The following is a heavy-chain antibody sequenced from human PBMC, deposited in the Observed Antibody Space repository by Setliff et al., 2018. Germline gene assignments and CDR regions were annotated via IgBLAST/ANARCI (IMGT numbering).Heavy chain of an antibody. CDR2: IRNKDNSYTT. J-gene: IGHJ4*02. CDR1: GFTFSAHY. D-gene: IGHD3-22*01. V-gene: IGHV3-72*01. Sequence: GGSLRLSCAASGFTFSAHYMDWLRQAPGKGLEWVGRIRNKDNSYTTEYAASVKGRFTISRDDSKSIAYLQMNSLKIEDTAVYYCTRDFWPESSGFAFGQWGQGTLVTVSS. CDR3: TRDFWPESSGFAFGQ.